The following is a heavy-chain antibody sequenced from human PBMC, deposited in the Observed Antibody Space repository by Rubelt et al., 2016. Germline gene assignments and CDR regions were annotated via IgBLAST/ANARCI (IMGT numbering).Heavy chain of an antibody. Sequence: QVQLVQSVAEVKKPGASVKVSCKASGYTFTSYYMHWVRQAPGQGLEWMGIINPSGGSTSYAQKCQGRVTMTRDTSTSTVYMELSSLRSEDTAVYYCARSPRYDFEDNWFDPWGQGTLVTVSS. D-gene: IGHD3-3*01. V-gene: IGHV1-46*01. CDR2: INPSGGST. CDR1: GYTFTSYY. J-gene: IGHJ5*02. CDR3: ARSPRYDFEDNWFDP.